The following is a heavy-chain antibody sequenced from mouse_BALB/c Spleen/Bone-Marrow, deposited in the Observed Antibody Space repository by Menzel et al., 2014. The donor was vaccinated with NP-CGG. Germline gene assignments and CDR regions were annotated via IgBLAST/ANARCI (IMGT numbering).Heavy chain of an antibody. CDR1: GYAFTNYL. Sequence: QVQLQQPGAELVRPGTSVKVSRKAPGYAFTNYLIEWVKQRPGQGLEWIGVVNPGSGGTNYNEKFKGKATLTADKSSSTAYMQLSSLTSDDSAVYFCARRDYAMDYWGQGTSVTVSS. CDR3: ARRDYAMDY. J-gene: IGHJ4*01. CDR2: VNPGSGGT. V-gene: IGHV1-54*01.